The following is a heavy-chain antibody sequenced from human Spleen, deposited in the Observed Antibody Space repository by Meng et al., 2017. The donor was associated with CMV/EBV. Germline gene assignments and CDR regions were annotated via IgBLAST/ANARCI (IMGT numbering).Heavy chain of an antibody. CDR3: ARERMWGGLERSGWYYYGLDV. V-gene: IGHV3-11*01. J-gene: IGHJ6*02. Sequence: GGSLRLSCAASDFTFSDYYMTWIRQAPGKGLEWVSYISGSGRTIYYADSVKGRFIISRDNAKKSLFLQMNSLRAEDTAVYYCARERMWGGLERSGWYYYGLDVWGQGTTVTVSS. CDR1: DFTFSDYY. CDR2: ISGSGRTI. D-gene: IGHD6-19*01.